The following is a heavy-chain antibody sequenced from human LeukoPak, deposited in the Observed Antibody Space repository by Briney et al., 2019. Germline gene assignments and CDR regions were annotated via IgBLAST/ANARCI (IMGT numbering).Heavy chain of an antibody. J-gene: IGHJ3*01. CDR3: AAFFYDSTGYRSFDF. D-gene: IGHD3-22*01. Sequence: GGSLRLSCAASGFTFSSYGMHWVRQAPGKGLEWVSSISSSGNYMYYADSVKGRFTISRDNAKSSLSLQMSSLRAEDTAVYYCAAFFYDSTGYRSFDFWGQGTMVTVSS. CDR1: GFTFSSYG. V-gene: IGHV3-21*06. CDR2: ISSSGNYM.